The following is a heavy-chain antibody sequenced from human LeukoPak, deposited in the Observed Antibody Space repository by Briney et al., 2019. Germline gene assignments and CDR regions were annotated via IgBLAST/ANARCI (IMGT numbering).Heavy chain of an antibody. Sequence: GGSLRLSCAASGFIFTNYFMSWVRQAPGKGLEWVAVIWYDGSNKYYADSVRGRFTISRDNSKNTLYLQMNSLRAEDTAVYYCARATSPGYDFWSGYLSRYGMDVWGQGTTVTVSS. CDR1: GFIFTNYF. D-gene: IGHD3-3*01. V-gene: IGHV3-33*08. J-gene: IGHJ6*02. CDR3: ARATSPGYDFWSGYLSRYGMDV. CDR2: IWYDGSNK.